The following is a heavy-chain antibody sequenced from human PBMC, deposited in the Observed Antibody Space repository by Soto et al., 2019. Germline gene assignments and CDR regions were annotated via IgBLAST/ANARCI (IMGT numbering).Heavy chain of an antibody. CDR3: ARVIGSYPNWFDP. V-gene: IGHV4-61*01. CDR1: GVSVSSGSYY. D-gene: IGHD1-26*01. Sequence: PSETLSLTCTVSGVSVSSGSYYWSWIRQPPGKGLEWIGYIYYSGSTNYNPSLKSRVTISVDTSKNQFSLKLSSVTAADTAVYYCARVIGSYPNWFDPWGQGTLVTVSS. CDR2: IYYSGST. J-gene: IGHJ5*02.